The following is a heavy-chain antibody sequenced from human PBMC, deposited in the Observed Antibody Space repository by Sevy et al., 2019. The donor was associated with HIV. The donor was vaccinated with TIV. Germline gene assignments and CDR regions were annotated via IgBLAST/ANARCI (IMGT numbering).Heavy chain of an antibody. Sequence: SETLSLTCTVSGDSISSGSYYWGWIRQPPGKGLEWIGNISYGGDTYYNPSLKSRVTISVDTSKNQFSLKMRSVTAADTAVYYCARLGRNEGYSDYWGQGTLVTVSS. CDR3: ARLGRNEGYSDY. D-gene: IGHD1-1*01. J-gene: IGHJ4*02. CDR1: GDSISSGSYY. V-gene: IGHV4-39*01. CDR2: ISYGGDT.